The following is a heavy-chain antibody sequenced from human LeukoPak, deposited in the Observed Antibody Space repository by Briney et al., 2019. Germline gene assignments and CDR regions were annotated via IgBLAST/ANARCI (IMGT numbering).Heavy chain of an antibody. CDR3: TREEGSTDH. V-gene: IGHV3-74*01. J-gene: IGHJ4*02. CDR1: GFTLSNHW. CDR2: INGDGSET. D-gene: IGHD5/OR15-5a*01. Sequence: HPGGSLRLSCAASGFTLSNHWMHWVRQAPGKGLVWVSHINGDGSETNYADSVRGRFTISRDNAKNTLYLKMNSLRVDDTAVYYCTREEGSTDHWGQGTLVTVSS.